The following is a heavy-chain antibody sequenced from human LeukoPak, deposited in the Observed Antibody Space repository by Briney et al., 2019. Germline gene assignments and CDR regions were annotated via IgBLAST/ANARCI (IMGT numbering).Heavy chain of an antibody. D-gene: IGHD3-22*01. J-gene: IGHJ4*02. Sequence: GGSLRLSCAASGFTFTSYAMSWVRQAPGKGLEWVSGISASGGSTYYADSVKGRFTISRDNSKNTLYLQMNSLRAEDTAVYYCAKDVGNYYDSSGYLRTMPFDCWGQGTLVTASS. CDR2: ISASGGST. V-gene: IGHV3-23*01. CDR3: AKDVGNYYDSSGYLRTMPFDC. CDR1: GFTFTSYA.